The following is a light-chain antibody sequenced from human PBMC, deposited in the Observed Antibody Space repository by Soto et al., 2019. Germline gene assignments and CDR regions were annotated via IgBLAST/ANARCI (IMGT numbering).Light chain of an antibody. J-gene: IGKJ4*01. CDR1: QNVYNN. V-gene: IGKV3-15*01. CDR3: QQCRNWPLT. Sequence: EIVMTQSPATLSVSPGEGATLSCKASQNVYNNLAWFQQRPGLPPRLLIYDASTRATGISARFSGSGYGTEFTLTISSLQSEDFAVYFCQQCRNWPLTFGGGTKVEIK. CDR2: DAS.